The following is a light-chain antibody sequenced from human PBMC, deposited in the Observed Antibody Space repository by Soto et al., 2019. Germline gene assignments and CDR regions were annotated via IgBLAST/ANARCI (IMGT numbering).Light chain of an antibody. CDR3: QQYGDSRT. CDR1: QSVNNNY. J-gene: IGKJ1*01. CDR2: GAS. Sequence: EIVLTQSPGTLSLSPGERASLSCRASQSVNNNYLAWYQQKPSQAPRLLIYGASTRATGIPDRFSGSGSGTDFTLTIARLEPEDFAVYFCQQYGDSRTFGQGTKVDIK. V-gene: IGKV3-20*01.